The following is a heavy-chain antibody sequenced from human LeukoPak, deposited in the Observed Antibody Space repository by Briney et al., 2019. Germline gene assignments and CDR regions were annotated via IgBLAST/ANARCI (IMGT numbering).Heavy chain of an antibody. J-gene: IGHJ4*02. CDR3: VRGAKCSGGGCDSKEYVYYFDY. CDR2: ISAYNHNT. V-gene: IGHV1-18*01. CDR1: GYTFISYG. D-gene: IGHD6-25*01. Sequence: ASVKVSCKASGYTFISYGISWVRQAPGQGLQWMGWISAYNHNTNYAQKVQGRVTMTTDTSTNTAYMELRSLRSDDTAVYYCVRGAKCSGGGCDSKEYVYYFDYWGQGTLVTVSS.